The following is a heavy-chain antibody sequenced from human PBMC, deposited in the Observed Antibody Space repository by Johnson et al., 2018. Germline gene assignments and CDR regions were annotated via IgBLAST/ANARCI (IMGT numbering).Heavy chain of an antibody. J-gene: IGHJ3*02. V-gene: IGHV3-15*07. CDR2: IKSKTDGGTT. Sequence: EVQLVESGGGLVKPGGSLRVSCAASDFTFSNAWMHWVRQAPGKGLEWVGRIKSKTDGGTTEYAAPVKGRFTISRDDSKNTLNLQMNSLKSEDTAVYYCSTGTYSNAFDIWGQGTMVTVSS. CDR3: STGTYSNAFDI. CDR1: DFTFSNAW. D-gene: IGHD1-1*01.